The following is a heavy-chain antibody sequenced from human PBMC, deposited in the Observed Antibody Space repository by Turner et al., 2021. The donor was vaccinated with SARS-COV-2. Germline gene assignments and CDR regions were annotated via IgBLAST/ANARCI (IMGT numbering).Heavy chain of an antibody. V-gene: IGHV4-39*01. D-gene: IGHD3-3*01. CDR1: GGPISSSSYY. CDR2: FYYSGST. CDR3: ARRRFMSGYSFDY. Sequence: QLQLQESGPGQGKPSETLSLTCTGSGGPISSSSYYWGWIRQPPGKGLEWIGSFYYSGSTYYHPSLKRRVTISVETSKNQFSLKLSSVTAADTAVYYCARRRFMSGYSFDYWGQGTLVTVSS. J-gene: IGHJ4*02.